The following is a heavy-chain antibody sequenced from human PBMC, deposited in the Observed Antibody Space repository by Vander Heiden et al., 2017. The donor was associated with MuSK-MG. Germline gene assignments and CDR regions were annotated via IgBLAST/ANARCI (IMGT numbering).Heavy chain of an antibody. V-gene: IGHV4-39*01. CDR3: ERPRGGPDYYYYMDV. CDR1: GDSISSGSYY. CDR2: IYYSGSINYRGST. J-gene: IGHJ6*03. D-gene: IGHD3-16*01. Sequence: QLQLQESGPGLVKPSETLSLTCTVSGDSISSGSYYWGWIRRPPGKGLEWIGSIYYSGSINYRGSTYYNPSLKSRATMSVDTSKNQFSLKLSSVTAADTAVYYCERPRGGPDYYYYMDVWGKGTTVTVSS.